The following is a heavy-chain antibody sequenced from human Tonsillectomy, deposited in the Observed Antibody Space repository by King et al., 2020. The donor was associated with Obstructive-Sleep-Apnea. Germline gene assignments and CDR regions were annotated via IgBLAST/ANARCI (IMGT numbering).Heavy chain of an antibody. CDR3: ARSTYGDYEVFDY. V-gene: IGHV3-48*01. CDR2: ISSSSSTI. CDR1: GFTFSSYS. Sequence: VQLVESGGGLVQPGGSLRLSCAASGFTFSSYSMNWVRQAPGKGLEWVSYISSSSSTIYDADSVKGRFTISRDNANNSLYLQKNSVRAEDTAMYYCARSTYGDYEVFDYWGQGTLVTVSS. J-gene: IGHJ4*02. D-gene: IGHD4-17*01.